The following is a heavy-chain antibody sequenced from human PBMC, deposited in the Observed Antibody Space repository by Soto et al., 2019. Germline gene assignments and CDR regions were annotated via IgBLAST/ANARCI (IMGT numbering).Heavy chain of an antibody. V-gene: IGHV4-34*01. Sequence: PSETLSLTCAVCGGSFSGSYWSWIRQPPGKRLERIGEINHSGSTNYNPSLKSRVTISVDTSKNQFSLKLSSVTAADTAVYYFARGYFTRKGGYGMDVWGQGTTVTVSS. CDR2: INHSGST. D-gene: IGHD3-3*01. CDR3: ARGYFTRKGGYGMDV. J-gene: IGHJ6*02. CDR1: GGSFSGSY.